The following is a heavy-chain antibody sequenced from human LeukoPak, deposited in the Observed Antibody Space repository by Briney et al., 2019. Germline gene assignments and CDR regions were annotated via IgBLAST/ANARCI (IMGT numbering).Heavy chain of an antibody. Sequence: SETLSLTCTVSGYSISSGYYWGWIRQPPGKGLEWIGSIYHSGSTYYNPSLKSRVTISVDTSKNQFSLKLSSVTAADTAVYYCAGDVGSGSYRFDYWGQGTLVTVSS. D-gene: IGHD3-10*01. CDR1: GYSISSGYY. J-gene: IGHJ4*02. V-gene: IGHV4-38-2*02. CDR3: AGDVGSGSYRFDY. CDR2: IYHSGST.